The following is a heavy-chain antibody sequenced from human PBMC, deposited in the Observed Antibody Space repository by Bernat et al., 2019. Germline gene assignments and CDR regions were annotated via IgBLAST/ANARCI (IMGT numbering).Heavy chain of an antibody. V-gene: IGHV4-34*01. Sequence: QVQLQQWGAGLLKPSETLSLTCAVYGGSLSDNYWSWIRQPPGKGLEWIGEINHSGSTNYNPSLKSRVTISEDTSKNQFSLKLSSVTAADTALYYCARGTSTSAPYMDVWGKGTTVTVSS. CDR2: INHSGST. CDR3: ARGTSTSAPYMDV. J-gene: IGHJ6*03. CDR1: GGSLSDNY.